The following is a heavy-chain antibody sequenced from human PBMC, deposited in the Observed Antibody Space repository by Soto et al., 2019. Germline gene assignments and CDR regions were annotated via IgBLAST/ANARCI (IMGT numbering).Heavy chain of an antibody. CDR3: ARSEMATNNRYFDL. V-gene: IGHV1-69*06. J-gene: IGHJ2*01. D-gene: IGHD5-12*01. CDR1: GDTLTYYA. Sequence: GASVKVSCKASGDTLTYYAISWVRQTPGQGLEWMGGIIPMFGTTNSAQTFQDRVTLTADKSTRTTYMELSSLSSDDTAVYYCARSEMATNNRYFDLWGRGTLVTVSS. CDR2: IIPMFGTT.